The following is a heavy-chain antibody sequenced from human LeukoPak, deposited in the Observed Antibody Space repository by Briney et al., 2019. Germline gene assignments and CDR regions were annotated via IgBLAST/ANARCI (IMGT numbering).Heavy chain of an antibody. CDR2: IYYTGST. D-gene: IGHD6-6*01. Sequence: SETLSLTCTVSGSSISSYYWSWIRQPPGKGLEWIGYIYYTGSTNYNPSLKSRVTMFVDMSKNQFSLRLSSVTAADTAVYYCARHRAYSSSSPFDYWGQGTLVTVSS. J-gene: IGHJ4*02. CDR3: ARHRAYSSSSPFDY. V-gene: IGHV4-59*08. CDR1: GSSISSYY.